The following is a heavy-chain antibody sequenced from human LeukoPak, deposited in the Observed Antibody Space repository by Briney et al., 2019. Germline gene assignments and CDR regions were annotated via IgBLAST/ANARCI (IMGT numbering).Heavy chain of an antibody. Sequence: ETLSLTCTVSGGSIGTISYYWGWLRQPPGKGLVWVARIANDGGDPIYADSVKGRFTISRDNAKNSLYLQMNSLRAEDTAVYYCARGEGGRGYSGYDISYYFDYWGQGTLVTVSS. CDR3: ARGEGGRGYSGYDISYYFDY. V-gene: IGHV3-74*01. CDR2: IANDGGDP. CDR1: GGSIGTISYY. D-gene: IGHD5-12*01. J-gene: IGHJ4*02.